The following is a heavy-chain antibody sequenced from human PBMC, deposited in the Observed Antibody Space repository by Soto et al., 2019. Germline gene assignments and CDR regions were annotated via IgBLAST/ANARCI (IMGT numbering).Heavy chain of an antibody. CDR1: GGSISSYY. CDR2: IYYSGST. Sequence: SETLSLTCTVSGGSISSYYWSWIRQPPGKGLEWIGYIYYSGSTNYNPSLKSRVTISVDTSKNQFSLKLSSVTAADTAVYYCARLRGYSGYDYSYYYYYMDVWGKGTTVTVSS. CDR3: ARLRGYSGYDYSYYYYYMDV. D-gene: IGHD5-12*01. V-gene: IGHV4-59*08. J-gene: IGHJ6*03.